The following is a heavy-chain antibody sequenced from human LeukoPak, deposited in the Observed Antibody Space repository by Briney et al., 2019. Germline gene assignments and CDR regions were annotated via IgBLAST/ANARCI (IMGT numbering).Heavy chain of an antibody. CDR2: ISSSGSTI. J-gene: IGHJ6*03. D-gene: IGHD1-26*01. CDR1: GFTFSDYY. V-gene: IGHV3-11*04. CDR3: AREGRVGARSYYMDV. Sequence: GGSLRLSCAASGFTFSDYYMSWIRQAPGKGLEWVSYISSSGSTIYYADSVKGRFTISRDNAKNSLYLQMNSLRAEDTAVYYCAREGRVGARSYYMDVWGKGTTVTVSS.